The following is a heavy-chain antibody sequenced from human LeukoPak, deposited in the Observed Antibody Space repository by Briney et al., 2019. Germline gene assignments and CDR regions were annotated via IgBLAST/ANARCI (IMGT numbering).Heavy chain of an antibody. V-gene: IGHV3-30*04. CDR2: ISYDGSNK. CDR3: AGHSSGWYSFDY. Sequence: GGSLRLSCAASGFTFSSYAMHWVRQAPGKGLEWVAVISYDGSNKYYADSVKGRFTISRDNSKNTLYLQMNSLRAEDTAVYYCAGHSSGWYSFDYWGQGTLVTVSS. D-gene: IGHD6-19*01. CDR1: GFTFSSYA. J-gene: IGHJ4*02.